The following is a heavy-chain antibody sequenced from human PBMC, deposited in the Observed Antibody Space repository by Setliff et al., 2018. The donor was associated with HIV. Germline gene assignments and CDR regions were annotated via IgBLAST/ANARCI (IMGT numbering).Heavy chain of an antibody. CDR1: GYSLSSDYY. J-gene: IGHJ4*02. D-gene: IGHD4-17*01. CDR3: VRDDYGYNGKGFDY. V-gene: IGHV4-38-2*02. Sequence: SETLSLTCAVSGYSLSSDYYWGWIRQPPGKGLEWIASIYHSGSTYYNPSLKSRVTISLDTSKNRFSLQLTSVTAADTAVYYCVRDDYGYNGKGFDYWGPGTLVT. CDR2: IYHSGST.